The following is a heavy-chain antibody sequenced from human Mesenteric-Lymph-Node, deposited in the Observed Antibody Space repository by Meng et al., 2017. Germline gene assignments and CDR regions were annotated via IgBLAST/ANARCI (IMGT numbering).Heavy chain of an antibody. D-gene: IGHD1-1*01. J-gene: IGHJ4*02. V-gene: IGHV4-34*01. CDR1: GGSFSGYY. CDR3: ATEERGYFDY. Sequence: QVQLQQWGAGLLKPSETLPLTCAVYGGSFSGYYWSWIRQPPGKGLEWIGEINHSGSTNYNPSLKSRVTISVDTSKNQFSLKLSSVTAADTAGYFGATEERGYFDYWGQGTLVTVSS. CDR2: INHSGST.